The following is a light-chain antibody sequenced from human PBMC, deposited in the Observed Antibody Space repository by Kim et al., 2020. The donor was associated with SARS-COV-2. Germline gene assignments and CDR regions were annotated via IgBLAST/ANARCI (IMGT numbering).Light chain of an antibody. J-gene: IGKJ2*01. CDR3: QQHNLY. CDR2: DAS. Sequence: STLSASVGDRVTITCRARQNINKWLAWYQQKPGKAPTLLIHDASSLVSGVPSRFSGSGSGTEFTLTISSLQPDDSATYYCQQHNLYFGQGTKLEI. V-gene: IGKV1-5*01. CDR1: QNINKW.